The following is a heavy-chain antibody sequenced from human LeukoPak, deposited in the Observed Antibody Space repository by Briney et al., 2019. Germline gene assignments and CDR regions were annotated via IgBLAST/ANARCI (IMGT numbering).Heavy chain of an antibody. V-gene: IGHV4-59*01. CDR3: ARGTGWYYFDY. CDR2: IYYSGST. D-gene: IGHD6-19*01. Sequence: SETLSLTCTVSGGSISSYYWSWIRQPPGKGLEWIGYIYYSGSTNYNPSLKSRVTISVDTSKNQFSLKLSSVTAADTAVYYCARGTGWYYFDYWGQGTLVTVSS. CDR1: GGSISSYY. J-gene: IGHJ4*02.